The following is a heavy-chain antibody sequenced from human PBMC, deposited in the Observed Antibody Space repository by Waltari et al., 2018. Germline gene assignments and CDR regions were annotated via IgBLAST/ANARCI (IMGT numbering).Heavy chain of an antibody. J-gene: IGHJ3*02. CDR2: IIPIFGTA. V-gene: IGHV1-69*05. D-gene: IGHD1-26*01. Sequence: QVQLVQSGAEVKKPGSSVKVSCKASGGTFSSYAISWVRQAPGQGLEWMGGIIPIFGTANYAQKFQGRVTITTDESTSTAYMELSSLRSEDTAVYYCARGRWELPAGFDAFDIWGQGTMVTVSS. CDR3: ARGRWELPAGFDAFDI. CDR1: GGTFSSYA.